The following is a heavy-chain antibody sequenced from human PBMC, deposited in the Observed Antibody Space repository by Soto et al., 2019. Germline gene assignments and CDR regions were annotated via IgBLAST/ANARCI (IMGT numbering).Heavy chain of an antibody. CDR2: ISGSGGST. V-gene: IGHV3-23*01. CDR3: AKRPGPFANWGSSGAFDI. Sequence: PGGSLRLSCAASGFTFSSYAMSWVRQAPGKGLEWVSAISGSGGSTYYADSVKGRFTISRDNSKNTLYLQMNSLRAEDTAVYYCAKRPGPFANWGSSGAFDIWGQGTMVTVSS. CDR1: GFTFSSYA. D-gene: IGHD7-27*01. J-gene: IGHJ3*02.